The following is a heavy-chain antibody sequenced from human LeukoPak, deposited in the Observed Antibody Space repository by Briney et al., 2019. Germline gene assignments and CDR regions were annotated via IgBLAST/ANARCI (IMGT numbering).Heavy chain of an antibody. CDR2: INHSGST. CDR3: ARHGGSYSFDY. V-gene: IGHV4-34*01. Sequence: SETLSLTCAVYGGSFSGYYWSWIRQPPGKGLEWIGEINHSGSTNYNPSLKSRVTISLDTSKNQFSLKLSSVTAADTAVYYCARHGGSYSFDYWGQGTLVAVSS. D-gene: IGHD1-26*01. CDR1: GGSFSGYY. J-gene: IGHJ4*02.